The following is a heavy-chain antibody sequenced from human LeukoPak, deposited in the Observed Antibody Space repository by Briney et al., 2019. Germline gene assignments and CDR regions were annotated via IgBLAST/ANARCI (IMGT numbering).Heavy chain of an antibody. CDR2: IYSSGSGIT. V-gene: IGHV4-4*07. CDR1: GDSSSSYF. Sequence: PSETLSLTCSVSGDSSSSYFWNWIRQPAGKGLEWIGRIYSSGSGITDYNPSLKSRVTMSADPSKSLFSLKLTSVTAADTAVYYCARAFPGDIVVVPAAPYFDYWGQGTLVTVSS. D-gene: IGHD2-2*01. J-gene: IGHJ4*02. CDR3: ARAFPGDIVVVPAAPYFDY.